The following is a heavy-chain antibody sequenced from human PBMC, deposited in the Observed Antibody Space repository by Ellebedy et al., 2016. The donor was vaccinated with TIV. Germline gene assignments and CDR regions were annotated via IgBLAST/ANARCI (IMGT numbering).Heavy chain of an antibody. CDR2: FGVSGDST. CDR3: ARGKSGTYIHHAFDS. D-gene: IGHD1-14*01. CDR1: GFTFSNYA. Sequence: GESLKISCAASGFTFSNYAMSWVRQAPGKGLEWVSGFGVSGDSTYYADSVKGRFTISRDNSMNTLYLQMNSLRAEDTAINYCARGKSGTYIHHAFDSWGRGTLVTVSS. J-gene: IGHJ4*02. V-gene: IGHV3-23*01.